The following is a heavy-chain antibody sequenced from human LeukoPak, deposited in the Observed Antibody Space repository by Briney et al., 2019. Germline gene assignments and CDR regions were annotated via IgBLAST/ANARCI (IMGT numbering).Heavy chain of an antibody. CDR2: IIPIVGTA. D-gene: IGHD3-10*01. Sequence: AASVKVSCKASGGTFSSYAISWVRQAPGQGLEWMGRIIPIVGTANYAQKLQGRVTITTDESTSTAYMELSSLRSEDTAVYYCATTPSENYYFGKYYFDSWGQGTLVTVSS. CDR3: ATTPSENYYFGKYYFDS. CDR1: GGTFSSYA. V-gene: IGHV1-69*05. J-gene: IGHJ4*02.